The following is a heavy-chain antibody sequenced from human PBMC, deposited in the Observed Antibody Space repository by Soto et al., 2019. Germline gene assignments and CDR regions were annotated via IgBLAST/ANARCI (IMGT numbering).Heavy chain of an antibody. J-gene: IGHJ6*02. CDR2: IYPGDSDT. CDR1: GYTFTRFW. D-gene: IGHD1-20*01. Sequence: GESLKISCKGSGYTFTRFWIGWVRQMPGKDLEWMGIIYPGDSDTRNSPSFQGQVTISADRSISTAYLQWSSPKASDTAVYYCARLGPISGTGYFYAMDVWGQGTTVTVSS. CDR3: ARLGPISGTGYFYAMDV. V-gene: IGHV5-51*01.